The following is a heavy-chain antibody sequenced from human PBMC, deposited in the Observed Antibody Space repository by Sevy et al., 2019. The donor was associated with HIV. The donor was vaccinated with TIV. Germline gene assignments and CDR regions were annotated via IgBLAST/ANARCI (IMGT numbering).Heavy chain of an antibody. D-gene: IGHD5-12*01. CDR1: GFTFSNYA. CDR2: ISYDGSNK. CDR3: ARVDEQRWLRLYYFDY. Sequence: GGSLRLSCAASGFTFSNYAMHWVRQAPGKGLEWVAVISYDGSNKYYADSVKVRFTISRDNSKNTLYLQMNSLRAEDTAVYYCARVDEQRWLRLYYFDYWGQGTLVTVSS. V-gene: IGHV3-30*04. J-gene: IGHJ4*02.